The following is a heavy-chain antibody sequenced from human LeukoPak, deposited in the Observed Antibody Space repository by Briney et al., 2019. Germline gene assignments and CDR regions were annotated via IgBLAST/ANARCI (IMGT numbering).Heavy chain of an antibody. V-gene: IGHV3-74*01. J-gene: IGHJ5*02. CDR1: GFTFSNYW. CDR2: INGDVRST. CDR3: AKGPLGVAAAGTSWFDP. Sequence: PGGSLRLSCAASGFTFSNYWMHWVRQAPGVGLVCVSRINGDVRSTNYADSVKGRFTISRDNSKNTLYLQMNSLRAEDTAVYYCAKGPLGVAAAGTSWFDPWGQGTLVTVSS. D-gene: IGHD6-13*01.